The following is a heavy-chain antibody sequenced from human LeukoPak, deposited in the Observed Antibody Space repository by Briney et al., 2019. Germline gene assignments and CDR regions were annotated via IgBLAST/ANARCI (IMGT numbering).Heavy chain of an antibody. Sequence: PSETLSLTCAVYGGSFSGYYWSWIRQPPGKGLEWIGEINHSGSTNYNPSLKSRVTISVDTSKNQFSLKLSSVTAADTAVYYCASPAPTAMEPYNWLDPWGQGTLVTVSS. J-gene: IGHJ5*02. V-gene: IGHV4-34*01. CDR3: ASPAPTAMEPYNWLDP. CDR1: GGSFSGYY. CDR2: INHSGST. D-gene: IGHD5-18*01.